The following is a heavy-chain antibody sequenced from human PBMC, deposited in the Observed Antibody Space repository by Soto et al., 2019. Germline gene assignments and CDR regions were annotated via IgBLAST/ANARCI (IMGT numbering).Heavy chain of an antibody. V-gene: IGHV1-2*04. CDR2: INPDTGDT. D-gene: IGHD3-3*01. CDR1: GYIFIDYY. CDR3: ARYDFWSAEYPKNWFDP. J-gene: IGHJ5*02. Sequence: AASVKVSCKASGYIFIDYYIHWVRQAPGQGLEWMGWINPDTGDTNYAQKFQGWVTVTRDTSISTAYMELSRLRSDDTAVYYCARYDFWSAEYPKNWFDPWGQGTLVTVSS.